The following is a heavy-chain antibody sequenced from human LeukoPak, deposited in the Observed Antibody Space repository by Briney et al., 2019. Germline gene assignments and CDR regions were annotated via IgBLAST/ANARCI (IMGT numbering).Heavy chain of an antibody. V-gene: IGHV4-34*01. CDR1: GGSFSDNS. CDR2: INHSGST. D-gene: IGHD4-23*01. Sequence: PSETLSLTCAVYGGSFSDNSWTWIRQPPGKGLEWIGEINHSGSTNYNPSLKSRVTISVDTSKNQFSLKLSSVTAADTAVYYCARGLWGYGGNSVDYWGQGTLVTVSS. CDR3: ARGLWGYGGNSVDY. J-gene: IGHJ4*02.